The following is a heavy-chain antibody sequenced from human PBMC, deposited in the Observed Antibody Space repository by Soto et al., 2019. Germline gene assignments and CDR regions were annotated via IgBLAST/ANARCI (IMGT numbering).Heavy chain of an antibody. CDR1: GYTLTELS. Sequence: GASVKVSCKVSGYTLTELSMHWVRQAPGKGLEWMGGFDPEDGETIYAQKFQGRVTMTEDTSTDTAYMELSSLRSEDTAVYYCATGLGWLRAREFDYWGQGTLVTVS. J-gene: IGHJ4*02. D-gene: IGHD5-12*01. CDR2: FDPEDGET. V-gene: IGHV1-24*01. CDR3: ATGLGWLRAREFDY.